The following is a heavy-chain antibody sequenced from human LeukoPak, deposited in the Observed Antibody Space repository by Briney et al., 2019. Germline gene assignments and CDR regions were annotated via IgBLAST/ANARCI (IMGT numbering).Heavy chain of an antibody. V-gene: IGHV4-59*01. CDR2: IYYSGST. D-gene: IGHD5-12*01. J-gene: IGHJ3*02. CDR3: ARVWWLRDAFDI. Sequence: SETLSLTCTVSGGSISSYYWRWMRQAPGKGREGSGYIYYSGSTNYNPSLKSRVTISVDTSKNQFSLKLSSVTAADTAVYYCARVWWLRDAFDIWGQGTMVTVSS. CDR1: GGSISSYY.